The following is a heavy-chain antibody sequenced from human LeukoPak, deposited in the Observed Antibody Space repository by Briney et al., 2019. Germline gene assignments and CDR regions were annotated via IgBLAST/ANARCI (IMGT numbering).Heavy chain of an antibody. CDR3: ARLPYYDILTGFDY. V-gene: IGHV4-39*01. CDR2: IYYSGST. Sequence: PSETLSLTCTVSGGSISSYYWSWIRQPPGKGLEWIGSIYYSGSTYYNPSLKSRVTISVDTSKNQFSLKLSSVTAADTAVYYCARLPYYDILTGFDYWGQGTLVTVSS. J-gene: IGHJ4*02. CDR1: GGSISSYY. D-gene: IGHD3-9*01.